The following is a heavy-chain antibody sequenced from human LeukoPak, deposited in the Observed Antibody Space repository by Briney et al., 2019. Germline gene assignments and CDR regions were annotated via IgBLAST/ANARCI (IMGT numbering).Heavy chain of an antibody. Sequence: GGSLRLSCAASGFTFSDCAMHWVRQAPGKGLEWVAVISYDGSNKYYADSVKGRFTISRDSSKNTLYLQMNSLRAEDTAVHYCARVMATTETFDYWGQGALVTVPS. CDR3: ARVMATTETFDY. CDR1: GFTFSDCA. V-gene: IGHV3-30-3*01. CDR2: ISYDGSNK. D-gene: IGHD5-24*01. J-gene: IGHJ4*02.